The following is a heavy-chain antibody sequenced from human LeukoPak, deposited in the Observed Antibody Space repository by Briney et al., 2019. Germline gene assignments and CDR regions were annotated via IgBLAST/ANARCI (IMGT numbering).Heavy chain of an antibody. CDR3: ARGIYYLIEY. CDR1: GYSISSGDY. V-gene: IGHV4-38-2*01. J-gene: IGHJ4*02. CDR2: IFHSGST. Sequence: SETQSLTCAVSGYSISSGDYWGWIRQSPGKGLEWIGNIFHSGSTYHNPSLKSRVTISVDTSKNEFSLKLSSVTAADTAVYYCARGIYYLIEYWGQGTLVTVSS. D-gene: IGHD3-10*01.